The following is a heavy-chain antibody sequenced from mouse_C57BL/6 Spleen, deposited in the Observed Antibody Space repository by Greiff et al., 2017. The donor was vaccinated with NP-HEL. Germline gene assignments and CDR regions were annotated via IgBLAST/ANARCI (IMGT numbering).Heavy chain of an antibody. CDR3: ARWGGSSYNYYAMDY. Sequence: QVQLQQSGAELVMPGASVKLSCKASGYTFTSYWMHWVKQRPGQGLEWIGEIDPSDSYTNYNQKFKGKSTLTVDKSSSTAYMQLSSLTSEDSAVYYCARWGGSSYNYYAMDYWGQGTSVTVSS. V-gene: IGHV1-69*01. CDR1: GYTFTSYW. J-gene: IGHJ4*01. D-gene: IGHD1-1*01. CDR2: IDPSDSYT.